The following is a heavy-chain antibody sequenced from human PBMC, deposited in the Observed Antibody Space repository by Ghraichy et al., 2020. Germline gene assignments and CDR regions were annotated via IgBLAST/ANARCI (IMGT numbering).Heavy chain of an antibody. Sequence: GGSLRLSCAASGFTFSSYGMHWVRQAPGKGLEWVAVISYDGSNKYYADSVKGRFTISRDNSKNTLYLQMNSLRAEDTAVYYCARDSYYYDSSGYWGYWGQGTLVTVSS. V-gene: IGHV3-30*03. D-gene: IGHD3-22*01. CDR2: ISYDGSNK. CDR3: ARDSYYYDSSGYWGY. CDR1: GFTFSSYG. J-gene: IGHJ4*02.